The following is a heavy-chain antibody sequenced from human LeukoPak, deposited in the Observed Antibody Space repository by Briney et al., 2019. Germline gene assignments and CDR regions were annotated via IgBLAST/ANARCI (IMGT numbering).Heavy chain of an antibody. V-gene: IGHV3-48*04. CDR3: AKDIRGPYTAFNY. J-gene: IGHJ4*02. CDR1: GFTFSSYS. CDR2: ISSSGSTI. D-gene: IGHD5-18*01. Sequence: GGSLRLSCAASGFTFSSYSMTWVRQAPGKGLEWVSYISSSGSTIYYADSVKGRFTISRDNAKNSLYLQMNSLRAEDTALYYCAKDIRGPYTAFNYWGQGTLVTVSS.